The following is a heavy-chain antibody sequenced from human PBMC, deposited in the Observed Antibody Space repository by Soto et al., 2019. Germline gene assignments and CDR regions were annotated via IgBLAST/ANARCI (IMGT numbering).Heavy chain of an antibody. J-gene: IGHJ5*02. V-gene: IGHV3-21*01. D-gene: IGHD1-7*01. CDR2: ITGSSSYI. Sequence: AGGSLRLSCEASGFTFSDYIMNWVRQAPGKGLEWVSSITGSSSYIYYADSVKGRFTISRDNAKNSLYLQMNSLRAEDTAVYYCARDRKYNWNYDWFDPWGQGTLVTVSS. CDR1: GFTFSDYI. CDR3: ARDRKYNWNYDWFDP.